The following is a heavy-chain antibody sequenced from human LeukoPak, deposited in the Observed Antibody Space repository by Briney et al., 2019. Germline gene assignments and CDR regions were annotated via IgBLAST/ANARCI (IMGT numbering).Heavy chain of an antibody. Sequence: GWALRLSCAASGFTFSNYWMSWVRQAPGKGLEWVADIKRDESEQHYVGSVKGRFTISRDNAKNSLYLQMNSPRADDTAVYYCALNMVGGQIFDFWGQATLATVSS. D-gene: IGHD3-10*01. CDR2: IKRDESEQ. CDR1: GFTFSNYW. V-gene: IGHV3-7*01. CDR3: ALNMVGGQIFDF. J-gene: IGHJ4*02.